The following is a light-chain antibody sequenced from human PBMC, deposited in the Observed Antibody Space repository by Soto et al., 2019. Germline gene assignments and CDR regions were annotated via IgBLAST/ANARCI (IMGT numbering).Light chain of an antibody. CDR3: QQYETYWT. J-gene: IGKJ1*01. V-gene: IGKV1-5*03. CDR2: KAS. Sequence: DIQMTQSPSTLSAAVGDRVTITCRASQSISSWLAWYQQKPGKAPKLLIQKASSLESGVPSRFSGSGSGTEFTLTISSLQPADFATYYCQQYETYWTFGQGTKVAI. CDR1: QSISSW.